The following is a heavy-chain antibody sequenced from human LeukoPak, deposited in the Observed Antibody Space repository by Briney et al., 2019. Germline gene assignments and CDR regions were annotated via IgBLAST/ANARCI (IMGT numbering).Heavy chain of an antibody. CDR3: ARDLYCGDCYSGDAFEI. D-gene: IGHD2-21*02. J-gene: IGHJ3*02. V-gene: IGHV3-21*06. CDR2: ISSGRTYI. Sequence: GGSLRLSCAASGFTFNTYSMNWVRQAPGKGLEWGSSISSGRTYIQYADSAKGRFTISRDNAKNSMYLQMNSLRAEDTAVYYCARDLYCGDCYSGDAFEIWGQGTMVTVSS. CDR1: GFTFNTYS.